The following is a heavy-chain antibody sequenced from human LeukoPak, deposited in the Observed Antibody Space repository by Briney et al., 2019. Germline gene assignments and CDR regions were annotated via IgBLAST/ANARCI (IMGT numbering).Heavy chain of an antibody. CDR3: ARDRRRLDY. V-gene: IGHV1-46*01. D-gene: IGHD6-6*01. CDR1: GYTLTSYY. J-gene: IGHJ4*02. Sequence: ASVKVSCKASGYTLTSYYMHWVRQAPGQGLEWMGIINPSGGSTSCAQKFQSRVTMTRDTSTSTVYMELSSLRSEDTAVYYCARDRRRLDYWGQGTLVTVSS. CDR2: INPSGGST.